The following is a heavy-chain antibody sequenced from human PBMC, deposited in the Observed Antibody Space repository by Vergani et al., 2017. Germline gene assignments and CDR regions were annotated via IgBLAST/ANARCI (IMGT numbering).Heavy chain of an antibody. J-gene: IGHJ4*02. CDR3: GRGGYGILNGYRY. Sequence: QVQVVQSGAEVKKSGASVKVSCKTSGYTFSNYYMHWVRQAPGQGLEWMGIINPSGGHTNYAQKFQGRVTMTRDTHTNTVYMELSSLSSEDTDIYYCGRGGYGILNGYRYRGQGALVTVSA. CDR2: INPSGGHT. V-gene: IGHV1-46*03. CDR1: GYTFSNYY. D-gene: IGHD3-9*01.